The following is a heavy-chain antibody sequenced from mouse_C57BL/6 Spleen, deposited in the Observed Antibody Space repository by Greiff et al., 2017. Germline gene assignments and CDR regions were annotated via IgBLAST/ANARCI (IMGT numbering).Heavy chain of an antibody. V-gene: IGHV14-4*01. Sequence: EVKLMESGAELVRPGASVKLSCTASGFNIKDDYMHWVKQRPEQGLEWIGWIDPENGDTEYASKFQGKATITADTSSNTAYLQLSSLTSEDTAVFYCTLYYDYDDVPFAYWGQGTLVTVSA. CDR3: TLYYDYDDVPFAY. CDR1: GFNIKDDY. J-gene: IGHJ3*01. D-gene: IGHD2-4*01. CDR2: IDPENGDT.